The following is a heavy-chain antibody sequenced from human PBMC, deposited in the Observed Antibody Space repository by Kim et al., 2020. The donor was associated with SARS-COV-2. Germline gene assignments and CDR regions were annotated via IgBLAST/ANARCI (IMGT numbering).Heavy chain of an antibody. CDR1: GFTFSSYA. CDR2: ISYDGSNK. V-gene: IGHV3-30*04. D-gene: IGHD3-10*01. Sequence: GGSLRLSCAASGFTFSSYAMHWVRQAPGKGLEWVAVISYDGSNKYYADSVKGRFTISRDNSKNTLYLQMNSLRAEDTAVYYCAREGGSGNNWFDPWGQGTLVTVSS. J-gene: IGHJ5*02. CDR3: AREGGSGNNWFDP.